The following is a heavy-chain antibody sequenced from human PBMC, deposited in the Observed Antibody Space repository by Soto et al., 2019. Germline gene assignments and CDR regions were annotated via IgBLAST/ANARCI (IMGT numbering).Heavy chain of an antibody. CDR2: INPNSGGT. CDR3: ARDPPPNYDILTGYYKDYYYYGMDV. CDR1: GYTFTGYY. J-gene: IGHJ6*02. Sequence: ASVKVSCKASGYTFTGYYMHWVRQAPGQGLEWMGWINPNSGGTNYAQKFQGRVTMTRGTSISTAYMELSRLRSDDTAVYYCARDPPPNYDILTGYYKDYYYYGMDVWGQGTTVTVSS. D-gene: IGHD3-9*01. V-gene: IGHV1-2*02.